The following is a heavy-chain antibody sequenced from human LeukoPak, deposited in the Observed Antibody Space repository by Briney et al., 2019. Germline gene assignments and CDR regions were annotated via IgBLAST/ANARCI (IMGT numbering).Heavy chain of an antibody. Sequence: SSETLSLTCTVSGGSISSSNYYWGWIRQPPGKGLEWIGSMYYSGSTYYNPPLKSRVTISVDTSKNQFSLKLSSVTAADTAVYYCARLGVCSGGSCYITDHDYWGQGTLVTVSS. CDR3: ARLGVCSGGSCYITDHDY. CDR1: GGSISSSNYY. V-gene: IGHV4-39*01. CDR2: MYYSGST. J-gene: IGHJ4*02. D-gene: IGHD2-15*01.